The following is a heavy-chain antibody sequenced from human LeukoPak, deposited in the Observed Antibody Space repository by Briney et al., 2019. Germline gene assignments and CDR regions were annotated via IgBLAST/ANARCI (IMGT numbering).Heavy chain of an antibody. J-gene: IGHJ3*02. V-gene: IGHV1-46*01. Sequence: GALVKVSCKASGYPFTSYYIHWVRQSPGHGLEWRGIINPSGGITSYAQKFQGRVTMTRDTSTSTVYMELSSLRSEDTAVYYCARDGHETYYGSGSYYNASPSDAFDIWGQGTMVTVSS. D-gene: IGHD3-10*01. CDR3: ARDGHETYYGSGSYYNASPSDAFDI. CDR2: INPSGGIT. CDR1: GYPFTSYY.